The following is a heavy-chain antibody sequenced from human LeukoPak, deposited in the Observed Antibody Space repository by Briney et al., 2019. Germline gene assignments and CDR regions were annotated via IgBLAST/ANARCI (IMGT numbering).Heavy chain of an antibody. CDR2: ISYDGNIQ. V-gene: IGHV3-30*18. CDR3: AKEISVAGMFDY. J-gene: IGHJ4*02. D-gene: IGHD6-19*01. Sequence: GGSLRLSCAVSGFTFSSYGMHWVRQAPGKGLEWVAVISYDGNIQYYADSVEGRFTISRDNSKNTLYLQMKSLRAEDTAVYYCAKEISVAGMFDYWGQGTLVTVSS. CDR1: GFTFSSYG.